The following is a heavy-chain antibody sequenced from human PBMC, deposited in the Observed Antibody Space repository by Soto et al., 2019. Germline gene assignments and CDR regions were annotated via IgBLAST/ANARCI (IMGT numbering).Heavy chain of an antibody. CDR1: GFTFGSYS. CDR3: ARDPGYYDFWSGLSYYMDV. CDR2: ISSSSSTI. V-gene: IGHV3-48*01. Sequence: GGSLRLSCAASGFTFGSYSMNWVRQAPGKGLEWVSYISSSSSTIYYADSVKGRFTISRDNAKNSLYLQMNSLRAEDTAVYYCARDPGYYDFWSGLSYYMDVWGKGTTVTVSS. D-gene: IGHD3-3*01. J-gene: IGHJ6*03.